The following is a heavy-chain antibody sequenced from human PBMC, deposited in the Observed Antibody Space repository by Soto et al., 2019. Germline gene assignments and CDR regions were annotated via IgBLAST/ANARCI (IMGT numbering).Heavy chain of an antibody. CDR2: VHYSGST. V-gene: IGHV4-59*08. Sequence: SETLSLTCTVSGGSISSYYWSWIRQPPGKGLEWIAYVHYSGSTDYNPSLKSRVTISLDKSKNQFSLKLTSVTAADTAVYHCARHGLGLDYWGQGTLVTVSS. CDR1: GGSISSYY. CDR3: ARHGLGLDY. D-gene: IGHD1-26*01. J-gene: IGHJ4*02.